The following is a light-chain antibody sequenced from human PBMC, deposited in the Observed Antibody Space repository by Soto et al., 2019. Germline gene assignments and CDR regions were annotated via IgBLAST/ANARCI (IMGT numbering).Light chain of an antibody. CDR3: AAWDDSLGAYV. Sequence: QSLLTKPPSASATPGQRVTISCSGSKSNIGTNPVNWYQQLPGTAPKLLIYTNNQRPSGVPQRFSGSKTGTSASLAIGGLQSEDGADYYCAAWDDSLGAYVFGTGTKLTVL. V-gene: IGLV1-44*01. CDR1: KSNIGTNP. CDR2: TNN. J-gene: IGLJ1*01.